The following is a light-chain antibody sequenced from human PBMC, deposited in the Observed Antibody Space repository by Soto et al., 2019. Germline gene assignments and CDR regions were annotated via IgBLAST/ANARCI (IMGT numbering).Light chain of an antibody. CDR3: HQRSRWPRT. Sequence: EIVLTQSPATLSLSPGERATLSCRSSESVSSTSLTWLQHRPGQAPRRLIYDVSTRAPGIPARFSGSGSGTDFTLTISNLEPEEFAVYYCHQRSRWPRTFGQGNKLDMK. CDR1: ESVSSTS. CDR2: DVS. V-gene: IGKV3-11*01. J-gene: IGKJ2*01.